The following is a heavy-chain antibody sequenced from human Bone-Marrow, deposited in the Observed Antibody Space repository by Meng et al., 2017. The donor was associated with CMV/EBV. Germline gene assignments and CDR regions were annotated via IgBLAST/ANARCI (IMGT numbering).Heavy chain of an antibody. CDR3: ARDPIAARPFGWFDP. CDR1: GYTFTSYY. Sequence: ASVKVSCKASGYTFTSYYMHWVRQAPGQGLEWMGIINPSGGSTSYAQKFQGRVTMTRDTSTSTVYMELSSLRSEDTAVYYCARDPIAARPFGWFDPWGPGNRVNGAS. D-gene: IGHD6-6*01. J-gene: IGHJ5*02. V-gene: IGHV1-46*01. CDR2: INPSGGST.